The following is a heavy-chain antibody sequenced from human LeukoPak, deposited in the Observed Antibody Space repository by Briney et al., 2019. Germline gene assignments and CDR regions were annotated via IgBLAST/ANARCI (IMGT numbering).Heavy chain of an antibody. J-gene: IGHJ4*02. CDR3: ATGSVGSTTREFDY. D-gene: IGHD1-26*01. CDR1: GGSISSSSYY. V-gene: IGHV4-39*01. CDR2: IYYSGST. Sequence: SETLSLTCTVSGGSISSSSYYWGWIRQPPGKGLEWIGSIYYSGSTYYNPSLRSRVTISVDTSKNQFSLKLSSVTAADTAVYYCATGSVGSTTREFDYWGQGALVTVSS.